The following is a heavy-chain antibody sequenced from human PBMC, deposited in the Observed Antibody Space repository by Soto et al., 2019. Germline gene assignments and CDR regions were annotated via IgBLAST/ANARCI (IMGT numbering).Heavy chain of an antibody. CDR1: GFTFSRYS. Sequence: GGSLRLSCAASGFTFSRYSMNWVRQAPGKGLEWVSSISPDSNHIYYADSLKGRFTISRDNAKNSLYLQLTSLRAEDTAAFYCAKLAPPPNPPYDHWGQGTLVTVSS. J-gene: IGHJ4*01. CDR2: ISPDSNHI. V-gene: IGHV3-21*01. CDR3: AKLAPPPNPPYDH.